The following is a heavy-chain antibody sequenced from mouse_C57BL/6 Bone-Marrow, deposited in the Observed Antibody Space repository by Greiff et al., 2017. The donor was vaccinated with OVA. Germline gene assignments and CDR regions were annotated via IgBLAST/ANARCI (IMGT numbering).Heavy chain of an antibody. CDR2: IRRKSSNYAS. V-gene: IGHV10-3*01. J-gene: IGHJ2*01. CDR3: VRERLRPSYYFDY. D-gene: IGHD2-4*01. Sequence: EVQLLESGGGLVQPKGSLKLSCAASGFTFTTYAMHWVRQAPGKGLEWVARIRRKSSNYASYYADSVKDRFTISRDDSESMLYLQMNNLQTEDTAMYYGVRERLRPSYYFDYWGQGTTLTVTA. CDR1: GFTFTTYA.